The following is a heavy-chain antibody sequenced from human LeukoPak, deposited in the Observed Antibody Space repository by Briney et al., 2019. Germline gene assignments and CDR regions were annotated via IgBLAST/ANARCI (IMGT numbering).Heavy chain of an antibody. CDR3: ARDSYGGNWSLGF. CDR2: VNPNNGGT. CDR1: GFTFTGYY. D-gene: IGHD4-23*01. J-gene: IGHJ4*02. Sequence: AASVKVSCKASGFTFTGYYIHWVRQAPGQGLEWMGWVNPNNGGTNYAQMFQSRVTMTRDTSINTAYMELSRLRSDDTAVYYCARDSYGGNWSLGFWGQGTLVTVSS. V-gene: IGHV1-2*02.